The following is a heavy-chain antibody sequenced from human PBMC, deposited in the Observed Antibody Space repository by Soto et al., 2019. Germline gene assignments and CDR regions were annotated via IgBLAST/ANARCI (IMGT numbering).Heavy chain of an antibody. CDR3: ARIGQYYDSSGYYP. V-gene: IGHV1-2*02. J-gene: IGHJ5*02. Sequence: RASVKVSCKASGYTFTGYYMHWVRQAPGQGLEWMGWINPNSGGTNYAQKFQGRVTMTRDTSISTAYMELSRLRSDDTAVYYCARIGQYYDSSGYYPWGQGTLVTVSS. CDR1: GYTFTGYY. D-gene: IGHD3-22*01. CDR2: INPNSGGT.